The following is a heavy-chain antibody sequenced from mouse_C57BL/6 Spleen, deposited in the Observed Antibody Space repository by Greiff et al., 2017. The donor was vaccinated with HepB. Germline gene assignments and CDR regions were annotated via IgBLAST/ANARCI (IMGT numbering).Heavy chain of an antibody. J-gene: IGHJ2*01. CDR2: ISSGGSYT. CDR3: ARRSTTVALDY. V-gene: IGHV5-6*01. Sequence: EVQGVESGGGLVKPGGSLKLSCAASGFTFSSYGMSWVRQTPDKRLEWVATISSGGSYTYYPDSVKGRFTISRDNAKNTLYLQMSSLKSEDTAMYYCARRSTTVALDYWGQGTTLTVSS. CDR1: GFTFSSYG. D-gene: IGHD1-1*01.